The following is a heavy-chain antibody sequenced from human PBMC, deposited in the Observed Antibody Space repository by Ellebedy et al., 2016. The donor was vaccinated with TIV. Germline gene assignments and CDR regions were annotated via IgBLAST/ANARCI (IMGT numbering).Heavy chain of an antibody. CDR1: GGTFSSYA. CDR3: ARTHTAMLEYNYGMDV. V-gene: IGHV1-69*04. Sequence: AASVKVSCKASGGTFSSYALNWVRQAPGQGLEWMGRIIPILGIANYAQEFQDRVTIIADKSTSTAFMELSSLRSEDTAVYYCARTHTAMLEYNYGMDVWGQGTTVTVSS. CDR2: IIPILGIA. D-gene: IGHD5-18*01. J-gene: IGHJ6*02.